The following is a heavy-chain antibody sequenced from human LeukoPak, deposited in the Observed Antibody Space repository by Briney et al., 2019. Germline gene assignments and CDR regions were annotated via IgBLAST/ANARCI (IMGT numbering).Heavy chain of an antibody. Sequence: GESLKISCQGSGSYFTNYWMAWVRQLPGKGLEYMGFIYPGENNIRYSPPFQGQVTISADKSINTAYLQWNSLKASDTAMYYCARHITTSSTSSHFDSWGQGTLVTVSS. J-gene: IGHJ4*02. CDR2: IYPGENNI. CDR3: ARHITTSSTSSHFDS. V-gene: IGHV5-51*01. D-gene: IGHD6-6*01. CDR1: GSYFTNYW.